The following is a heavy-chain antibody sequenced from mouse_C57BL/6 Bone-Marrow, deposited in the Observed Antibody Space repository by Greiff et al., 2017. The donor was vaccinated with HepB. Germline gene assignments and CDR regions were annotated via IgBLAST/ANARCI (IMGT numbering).Heavy chain of an antibody. J-gene: IGHJ3*01. Sequence: DVQLVESGGGLVKPGGSLKLSCAASGFTFSSYAMSWVRQTPEKRLEWVATISDGGSYTYYPDNVKGRFTISRDNAKNNLYLQMSHLKSEDTAMYYCAREPGGSWFAYWGQGTLVTVSA. V-gene: IGHV5-4*01. CDR1: GFTFSSYA. CDR3: AREPGGSWFAY. CDR2: ISDGGSYT. D-gene: IGHD3-1*01.